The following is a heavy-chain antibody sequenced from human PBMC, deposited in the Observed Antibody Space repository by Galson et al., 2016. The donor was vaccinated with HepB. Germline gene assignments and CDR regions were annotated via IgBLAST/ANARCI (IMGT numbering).Heavy chain of an antibody. V-gene: IGHV3-23*01. CDR2: LSDSGGST. CDR3: AKAQGPHHQMYHYFDY. J-gene: IGHJ4*02. Sequence: SLRLSCAASGITFSRYAMSWVRQAPGKGLEWVSGLSDSGGSTDYTGSVKGRFTISRGNSKNTLYLQMNSLRAEDTAVYYCAKAQGPHHQMYHYFDYWGQGTLVTVSS. CDR1: GITFSRYA. D-gene: IGHD2-2*01.